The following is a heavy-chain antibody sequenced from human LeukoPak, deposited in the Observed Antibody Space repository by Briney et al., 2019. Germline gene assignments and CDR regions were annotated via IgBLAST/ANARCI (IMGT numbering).Heavy chain of an antibody. J-gene: IGHJ4*02. CDR2: IKQDGSEK. Sequence: GGSLRLSCAASGFTFSSYWMSWVRQAPGKGLEWVANIKQDGSEKYYVDSVKGRFTISRDNAKNSLYLQMNSLRAEDTAVYYCARGGEGYCSDGSCGGEFDYWGQGTLVTVSS. V-gene: IGHV3-7*01. CDR3: ARGGEGYCSDGSCGGEFDY. D-gene: IGHD2-15*01. CDR1: GFTFSSYW.